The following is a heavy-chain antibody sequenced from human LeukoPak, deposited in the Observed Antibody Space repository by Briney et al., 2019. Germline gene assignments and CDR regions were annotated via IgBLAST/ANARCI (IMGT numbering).Heavy chain of an antibody. CDR2: IKSKTDGWTT. J-gene: IGHJ4*02. Sequence: GGSLRLSCAASGLTFSNAWMSWVRQAPGKGLEWVGRIKSKTDGWTTDYAAPVKGRFTISRDDSKNTLYLQMNGLKTEDTAVYYCTRGIVGATLADYWGQGTLVTVSS. D-gene: IGHD1-26*01. CDR1: GLTFSNAW. CDR3: TRGIVGATLADY. V-gene: IGHV3-15*01.